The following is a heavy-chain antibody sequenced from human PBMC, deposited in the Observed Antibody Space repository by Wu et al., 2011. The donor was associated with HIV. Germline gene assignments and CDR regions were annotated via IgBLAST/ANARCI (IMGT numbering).Heavy chain of an antibody. CDR1: GYTFTSYG. CDR3: ARDPPGYPYFFDY. V-gene: IGHV1-18*01. Sequence: QVQLVQSGAEVKKPGASVKVSCKASGYTFTSYGISWVRQAPGQGLEWIGWIRTYNGETNYAQNLQGRVTMTTDASTSTVYMEVRSLRSDDTAVYYCARDPPGYPYFFDYWGQGTLVTVSS. CDR2: IRTYNGET. D-gene: IGHD5-12*01. J-gene: IGHJ4*02.